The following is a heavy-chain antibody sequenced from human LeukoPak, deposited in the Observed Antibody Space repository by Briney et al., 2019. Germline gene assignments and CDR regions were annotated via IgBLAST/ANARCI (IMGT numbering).Heavy chain of an antibody. CDR1: GGSISSYY. V-gene: IGHV4-59*01. CDR3: ARSSSGRGGDEWELPCHY. CDR2: IYYSGST. Sequence: SETLSLTCTVSGGSISSYYWSWIRQPPGKGLEWIGYIYYSGSTNYNPALKSRVTISVDTSKNQFSLKLSSVTAADTAVYYCARSSSGRGGDEWELPCHYWGQGTLVTVSS. D-gene: IGHD1-26*01. J-gene: IGHJ4*02.